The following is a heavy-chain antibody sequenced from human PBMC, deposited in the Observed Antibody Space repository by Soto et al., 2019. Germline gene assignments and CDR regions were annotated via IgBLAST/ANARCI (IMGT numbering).Heavy chain of an antibody. V-gene: IGHV5-10-1*01. Sequence: PGESLKISCTGSGYSFTSYWISWVRQMPGKGLEWMGRIDPSDSYTNYSPSFQGHVTIPADKSISTAYLQWSSLKASDTAMYYCARRRGSYSSGWYYYYGMDVWGQGTKVTVSS. CDR1: GYSFTSYW. CDR3: ARRRGSYSSGWYYYYGMDV. D-gene: IGHD6-19*01. J-gene: IGHJ6*02. CDR2: IDPSDSYT.